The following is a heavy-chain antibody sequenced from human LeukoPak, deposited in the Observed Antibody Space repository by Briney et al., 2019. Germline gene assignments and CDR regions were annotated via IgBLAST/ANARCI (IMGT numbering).Heavy chain of an antibody. V-gene: IGHV3-21*01. D-gene: IGHD3-3*01. CDR1: GFTFSSYS. J-gene: IGHJ5*02. Sequence: GGSLRLSCAASGFTFSSYSMNWVRQAPGKGLEWVSSISSSSSYIYYADSVKGRFTISRDNAKNSLYLQMNSLRAEDTAVYYCARVSYDFWSGHINWFDPWGQGTLVTVSS. CDR3: ARVSYDFWSGHINWFDP. CDR2: ISSSSSYI.